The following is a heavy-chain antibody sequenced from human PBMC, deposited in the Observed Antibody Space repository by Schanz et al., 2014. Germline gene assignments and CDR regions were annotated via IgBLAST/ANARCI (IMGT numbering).Heavy chain of an antibody. CDR1: TSIFNHAW. D-gene: IGHD6-13*01. CDR2: ISGSGGST. J-gene: IGHJ4*02. CDR3: AKSQGSSFDS. V-gene: IGHV3-23*04. Sequence: EVQLVESGGGLVKPGGSLRLSCAASTSIFNHAWMSWVRQAPGKGLEWVSAISGSGGSTYYADSVKGRFTISRDNSKNTLYLQMSSLRAEDTAVYYCAKSQGSSFDSWGQGTLVTVSS.